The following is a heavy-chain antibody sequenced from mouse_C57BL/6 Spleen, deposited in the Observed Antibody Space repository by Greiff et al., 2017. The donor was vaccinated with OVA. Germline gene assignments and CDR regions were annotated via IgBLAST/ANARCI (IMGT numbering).Heavy chain of an antibody. J-gene: IGHJ2*01. V-gene: IGHV1-15*01. CDR3: TRGCRDFDY. CDR1: GYTFTDYE. CDR2: IDPETGGT. Sequence: QVHVKQSGAELVRPGASVTLSCKASGYTFTDYEMHWVKQTPVHGLEWIGAIDPETGGTAYNQKFKGKAILTADKSSSTAYMELRSLTSEDSAVYYCTRGCRDFDYWGQGTTLTVSS. D-gene: IGHD6-1*01.